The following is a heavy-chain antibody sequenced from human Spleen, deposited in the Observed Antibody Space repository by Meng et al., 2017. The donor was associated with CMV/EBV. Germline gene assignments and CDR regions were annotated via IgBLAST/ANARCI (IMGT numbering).Heavy chain of an antibody. Sequence: GESLKISCAASGFTFDDYAMSWVRQAPGKGLEWVSGINWNGGSTGYADSVKGRFTISRDNAKNTLNLHMNGLRVEDTAVYYCAKGLLRFLEWSTHDAFDIWGQGTMVTVSS. CDR3: AKGLLRFLEWSTHDAFDI. V-gene: IGHV3-20*04. CDR1: GFTFDDYA. J-gene: IGHJ3*02. D-gene: IGHD3-3*01. CDR2: INWNGGST.